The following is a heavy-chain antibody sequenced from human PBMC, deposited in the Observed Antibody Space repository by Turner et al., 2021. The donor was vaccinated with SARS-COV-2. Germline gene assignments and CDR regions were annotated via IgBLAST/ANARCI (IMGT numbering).Heavy chain of an antibody. J-gene: IGHJ6*02. D-gene: IGHD2-15*01. V-gene: IGHV4-59*01. CDR2: IYYSGST. CDR3: ARDGCSDGGCYPDYYYGMDV. Sequence: QVQLQESGPGLVKPSETLSLTCPVSGGSISSYYWSWIRQPPGKGLEWIAYIYYSGSTNYNPSLKSRVTISVDTSKNQFSLKLSSVTAADTAVYYCARDGCSDGGCYPDYYYGMDVWGQGTTVTVSS. CDR1: GGSISSYY.